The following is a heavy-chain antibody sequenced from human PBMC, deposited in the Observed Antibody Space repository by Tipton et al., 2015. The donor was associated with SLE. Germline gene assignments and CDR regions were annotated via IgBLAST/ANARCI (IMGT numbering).Heavy chain of an antibody. CDR2: INHSGST. V-gene: IGHV4-34*01. Sequence: LRLSCAVYGGSFSGYYWSWIRQPPGKGLEWIGEINHSGSTNYNPSLKSRVTISVDTSKNQFSLKLSSVAAADTAVYYCARRSWSFDYWGQGTLVTVSS. J-gene: IGHJ4*02. CDR3: ARRSWSFDY. CDR1: GGSFSGYY. D-gene: IGHD6-13*01.